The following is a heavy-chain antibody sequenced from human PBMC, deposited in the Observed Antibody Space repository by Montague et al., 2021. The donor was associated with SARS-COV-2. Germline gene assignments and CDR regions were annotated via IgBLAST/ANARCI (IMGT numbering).Heavy chain of an antibody. CDR3: ARDLGYNWNYYYYYGMDV. CDR2: IYYSGST. CDR1: GGSISSSSYY. Sequence: SETLSLTCTVSGGSISSSSYYWGWIRQPPGKGLEWIGSIYYSGSTNYNPSLKSRVTISVDTSKNQFSLKLSSVTAADTAVYYCARDLGYNWNYYYYYGMDVWGQGTTVTVSS. V-gene: IGHV4-39*07. J-gene: IGHJ6*02. D-gene: IGHD1-20*01.